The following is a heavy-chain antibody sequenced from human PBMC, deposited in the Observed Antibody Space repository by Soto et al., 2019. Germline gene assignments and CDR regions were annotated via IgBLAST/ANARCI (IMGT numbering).Heavy chain of an antibody. D-gene: IGHD2-2*01. CDR3: ARRWRYCSSTSCSDAFDI. Sequence: GASVKVSCKASGYTFTSYDINWVRQATGQGLEWMGWMNPNSGNTGYAQKFQGRVTMTRNTSISTAYMELSSLRSEETAVYYCARRWRYCSSTSCSDAFDIWGQGTMVTVSS. J-gene: IGHJ3*02. CDR1: GYTFTSYD. CDR2: MNPNSGNT. V-gene: IGHV1-8*01.